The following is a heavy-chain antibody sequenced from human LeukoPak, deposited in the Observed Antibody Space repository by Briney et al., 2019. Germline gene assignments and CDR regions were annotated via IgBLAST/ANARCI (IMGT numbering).Heavy chain of an antibody. Sequence: SETLSLTCTVSGGSISSSSYYWGWIRQPPGKGLEWIGSIYYSGSTYYNPSLKSRVTISVDTSKNQFSLKLSSVTAADTAVYYCARLSVAGIGSHYFDYWGQGTLVTVSS. V-gene: IGHV4-39*01. D-gene: IGHD6-19*01. CDR3: ARLSVAGIGSHYFDY. CDR2: IYYSGST. J-gene: IGHJ4*02. CDR1: GGSISSSSYY.